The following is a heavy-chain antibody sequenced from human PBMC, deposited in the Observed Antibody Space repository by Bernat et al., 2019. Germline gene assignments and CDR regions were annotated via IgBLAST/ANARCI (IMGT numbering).Heavy chain of an antibody. D-gene: IGHD1-26*01. CDR2: IYWDDDK. CDR3: AYRRISGSTTGRGAFDI. J-gene: IGHJ3*02. V-gene: IGHV2-5*02. CDR1: GFSLSTSGVG. Sequence: QITLKESGPTLVKPTQTLTLTCTFSGFSLSTSGVGVGWIRQPPGKALEWLALIYWDDDKRYSPSLKSRLTITKDTSKNQVVLTMTNMDPVDTATYYCAYRRISGSTTGRGAFDIWGQGTMVTVSS.